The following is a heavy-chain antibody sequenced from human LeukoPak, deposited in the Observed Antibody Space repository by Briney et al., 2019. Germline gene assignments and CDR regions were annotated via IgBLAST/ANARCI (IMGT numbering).Heavy chain of an antibody. CDR3: ASPERRRGYSGYDSLFNPFFDY. V-gene: IGHV1-8*01. CDR1: GYTFTIYD. Sequence: ASAKVSCKASGYTFTIYDTNGVRHSTGQGREWRGWIYPKRGNTGHAQKFQGRVNMNRNTSISTAYMELSSLRSEDPAVYYCASPERRRGYSGYDSLFNPFFDYWGQGTLVTVSP. CDR2: IYPKRGNT. J-gene: IGHJ4*02. D-gene: IGHD5-12*01.